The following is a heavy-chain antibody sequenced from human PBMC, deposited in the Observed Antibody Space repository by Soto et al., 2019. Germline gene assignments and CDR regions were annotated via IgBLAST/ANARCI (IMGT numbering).Heavy chain of an antibody. D-gene: IGHD2-21*02. J-gene: IGHJ5*02. V-gene: IGHV3-30*03. CDR1: GFTFSSYG. Sequence: GGSLRLSCAASGFTFSSYGMHWVRQAPGKGLEWVAVISYDGSNKYYADSVKGRFTISRDNSKNTLYLQMNSLRAEDTAVYYCVGGGNSDGGWNWFDPWGQGTLVTVSS. CDR3: VGGGNSDGGWNWFDP. CDR2: ISYDGSNK.